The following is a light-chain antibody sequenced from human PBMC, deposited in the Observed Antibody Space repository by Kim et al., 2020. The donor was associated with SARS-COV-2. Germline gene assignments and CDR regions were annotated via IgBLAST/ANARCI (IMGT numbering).Light chain of an antibody. J-gene: IGKJ1*01. CDR3: QQRSNWPRT. Sequence: LSPGESAPLACSATQCLNSYLARYPPKPCQAPRPLIHDSSNRATGIPARFSGSGSWTDFTLTISSIEPEDFSVEYCQQRSNWPRTFGQGTK. V-gene: IGKV3-11*01. CDR2: DSS. CDR1: QCLNSY.